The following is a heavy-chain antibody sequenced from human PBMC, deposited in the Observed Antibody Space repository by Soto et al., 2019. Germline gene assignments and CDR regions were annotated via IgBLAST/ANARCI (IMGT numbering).Heavy chain of an antibody. Sequence: PGGSLRLSCAASGFTFSSYGMHWVRQAPGKGLEWVAVIWYDGSNKYYADSVKGRFTISRDNSKNTLYLQMNSLRAEDMAVYYCARERGGELPYFDYWGQGTLVTVSS. CDR2: IWYDGSNK. CDR3: ARERGGELPYFDY. D-gene: IGHD1-26*01. J-gene: IGHJ4*02. CDR1: GFTFSSYG. V-gene: IGHV3-33*01.